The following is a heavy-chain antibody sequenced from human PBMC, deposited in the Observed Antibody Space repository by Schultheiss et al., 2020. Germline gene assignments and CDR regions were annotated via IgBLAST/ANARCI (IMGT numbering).Heavy chain of an antibody. D-gene: IGHD5-18*01. CDR1: GFTFSSYG. CDR2: IWYDGSNK. J-gene: IGHJ5*02. Sequence: GGSLRLSCAASGFTFSSYGMHWVRQAPGKGLEWVAVIWYDGSNKYYADSVKGRFTISRDNSKNTLYLQMNSLRAEDTAVYYCANFDLGAMDPLNGFDPWGQGTLVTVS. CDR3: ANFDLGAMDPLNGFDP. V-gene: IGHV3-33*08.